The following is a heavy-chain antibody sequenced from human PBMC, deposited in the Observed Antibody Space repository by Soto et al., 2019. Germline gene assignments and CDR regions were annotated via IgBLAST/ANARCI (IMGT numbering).Heavy chain of an antibody. CDR2: IYYSGST. Sequence: KLRETLSLTCTVSGGSVSSGSYYWSWIRQPPGKGLEWIGYIYYSGSTNYNPSLKSRVTISVDTSKNQFSLKLSSVTAADTAVYYCARARTNWNDPRSPFTFDYWGKCTRLTVSS. V-gene: IGHV4-61*01. CDR3: ARARTNWNDPRSPFTFDY. D-gene: IGHD1-20*01. J-gene: IGHJ4*02. CDR1: GGSVSSGSYY.